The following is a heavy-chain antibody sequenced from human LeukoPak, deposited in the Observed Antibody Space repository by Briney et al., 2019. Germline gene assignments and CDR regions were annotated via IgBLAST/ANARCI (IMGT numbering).Heavy chain of an antibody. Sequence: SETLSLTCTVSGGSISSSGYYWGWIRQPPGKGLEWIGSIYYSGSTYYNPSLKSRVTISVDTSKKQSSLKLSSVTAADTAVYYCARGGPLDAFDIWGQGTMVPVSS. CDR1: GGSISSSGYY. V-gene: IGHV4-39*01. CDR3: ARGGPLDAFDI. J-gene: IGHJ3*02. CDR2: IYYSGST.